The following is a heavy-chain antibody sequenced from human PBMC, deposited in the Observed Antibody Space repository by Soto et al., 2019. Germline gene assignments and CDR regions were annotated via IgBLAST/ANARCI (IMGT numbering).Heavy chain of an antibody. V-gene: IGHV3-23*01. CDR2: ISGSGGGK. CDR1: GFTFSTSA. D-gene: IGHD7-27*01. CDR3: ARNWGIFDY. Sequence: EVQLLASGGGLVQPGGSLRLSCEASGFTFSTSAMSWVRQAPGKGLEWVSTISGSGGGKYYADSVNGRFTISGDNSKNTLFLQMNSLRAEDTALYYCARNWGIFDYWGEGTLVTVSS. J-gene: IGHJ4*02.